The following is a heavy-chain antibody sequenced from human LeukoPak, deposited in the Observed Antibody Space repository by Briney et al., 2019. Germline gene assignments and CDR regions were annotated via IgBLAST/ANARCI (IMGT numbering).Heavy chain of an antibody. Sequence: PSETLSLTCTVSGGSISSGDYYWSWIRQPPGKGLEWIGYIYYSGSTYYNPSLKSRVTISVDTSKNHFSLKVSSVTAADTAVYYCARRIIAAAAYFDYWGQGTLVTVSS. CDR1: GGSISSGDYY. CDR2: IYYSGST. CDR3: ARRIIAAAAYFDY. J-gene: IGHJ4*02. D-gene: IGHD6-13*01. V-gene: IGHV4-30-4*01.